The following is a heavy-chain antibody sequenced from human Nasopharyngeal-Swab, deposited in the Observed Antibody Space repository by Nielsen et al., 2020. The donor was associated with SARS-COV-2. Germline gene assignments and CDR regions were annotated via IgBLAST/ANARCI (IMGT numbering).Heavy chain of an antibody. J-gene: IGHJ4*02. CDR2: ISSSSSYT. V-gene: IGHV3-11*06. Sequence: GGSLRLSCAASGFTFSDYYMSWIRQAPGKGLEWVSYISSSSSYTNCADSVKGRFTISRDNAKNSLYLQMNSLRAEDTAVYYCARVHYSNVQYYFDYWGQGTLVTVSS. CDR3: ARVHYSNVQYYFDY. D-gene: IGHD4-11*01. CDR1: GFTFSDYY.